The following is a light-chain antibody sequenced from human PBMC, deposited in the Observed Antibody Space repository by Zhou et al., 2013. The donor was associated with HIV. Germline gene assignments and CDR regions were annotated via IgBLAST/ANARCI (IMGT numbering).Light chain of an antibody. Sequence: DIQMTQSPSSLSASVGDRVSITCRASQDISNYLAWLQQKPGKAPKTPDLRCIQCGEWGPIKVQRQWIWDRFHSHHQQPQPDDFATYYCQQYHTYPLTFGGGTKVEIQ. CDR2: CI. CDR3: QQYHTYPLT. J-gene: IGKJ4*01. CDR1: QDISNY. V-gene: IGKV1-16*02.